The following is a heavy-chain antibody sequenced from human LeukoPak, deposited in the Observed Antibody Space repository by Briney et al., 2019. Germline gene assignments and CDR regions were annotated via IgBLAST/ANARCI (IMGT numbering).Heavy chain of an antibody. V-gene: IGHV3-53*01. J-gene: IGHJ4*02. Sequence: GGSLGLSCAASGFSVSSNYMSWVRQAPGKGLEWISVLYISGSTYYADSVKGRFTISRDNSKNTLFLQMNSLGAEDTAVYYCARDPGTGYPIDYWGQGTLVTVSS. CDR2: LYISGST. CDR3: ARDPGTGYPIDY. CDR1: GFSVSSNY. D-gene: IGHD3-9*01.